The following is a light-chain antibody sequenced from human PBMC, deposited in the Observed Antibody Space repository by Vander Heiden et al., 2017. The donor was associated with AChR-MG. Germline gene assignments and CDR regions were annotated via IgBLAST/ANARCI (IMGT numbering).Light chain of an antibody. CDR3: QQSHSVPLT. V-gene: IGKV1-12*01. CDR1: QEISSW. CDR2: GAS. Sequence: DIQMIQSPSSVSASVGDRVTITCRASQEISSWLAWYQQRPGKAPKVLIFGASTLQSGVPPRFNGSASGTDFTLTINSLQPEDVATYYCQQSHSVPLTFGGGTRVEIK. J-gene: IGKJ4*01.